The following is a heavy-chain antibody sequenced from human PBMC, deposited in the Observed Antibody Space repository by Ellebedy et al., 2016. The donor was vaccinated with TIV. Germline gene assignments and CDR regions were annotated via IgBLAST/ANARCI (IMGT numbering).Heavy chain of an antibody. Sequence: AASVNVSCKASVGSFSNYGISWVRQAPGQGLEWLGGIIPLLDIANYAQRFQGRLTITADTSPSTAYMELSSLRSEDTAVYYCARLAESGYNQVLYYMDVWGKGTTVTVSS. D-gene: IGHD5-18*01. J-gene: IGHJ6*03. CDR3: ARLAESGYNQVLYYMDV. V-gene: IGHV1-69*10. CDR2: IIPLLDIA. CDR1: VGSFSNYG.